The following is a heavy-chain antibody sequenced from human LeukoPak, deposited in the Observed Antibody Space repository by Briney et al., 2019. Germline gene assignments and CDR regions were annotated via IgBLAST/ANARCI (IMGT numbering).Heavy chain of an antibody. CDR3: AKRVVIPTGRYYDY. V-gene: IGHV3-23*01. CDR1: GFTFSSSA. J-gene: IGHJ4*02. D-gene: IGHD3-22*01. Sequence: GGSLRLSCAASGFTFSSSAMTWVRQAPGKGLEWVSTISPSGDSTYYADSVKGRFTISRDNSKNKLYLHMNSLRAEDTAVYYCAKRVVIPTGRYYDYWGQGTQVTVSS. CDR2: ISPSGDST.